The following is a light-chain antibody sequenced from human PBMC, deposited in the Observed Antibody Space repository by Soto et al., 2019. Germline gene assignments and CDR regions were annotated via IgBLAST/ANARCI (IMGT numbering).Light chain of an antibody. Sequence: LTQPASVSGSPGQSITISCTGTSSDVGAYNYVSWYQQHPGEAPKLMIFGVSNRPSGVSNRFSGSKSGNTASLTISGLQAEDEADYYCSSFSSSRTRYLLGTGTKVTVL. CDR1: SSDVGAYNY. CDR3: SSFSSSRTRYL. CDR2: GVS. J-gene: IGLJ1*01. V-gene: IGLV2-14*01.